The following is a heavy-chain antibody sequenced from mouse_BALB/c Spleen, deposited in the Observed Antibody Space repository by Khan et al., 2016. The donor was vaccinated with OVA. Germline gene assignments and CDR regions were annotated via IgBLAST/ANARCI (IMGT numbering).Heavy chain of an antibody. J-gene: IGHJ2*01. CDR3: TRDRIDY. CDR1: GYTFTTYW. CDR2: INPTSGYT. V-gene: IGHV1-7*01. Sequence: QVQLKQSGAELAKPGASVKMSCKASGYTFTTYWMHWVKQRPGQGLEWIGYINPTSGYTDYNEKFKDRAILSADKSSSTAYMQLSSLTSVDSAVYYCTRDRIDYWGQGTTLTVSS.